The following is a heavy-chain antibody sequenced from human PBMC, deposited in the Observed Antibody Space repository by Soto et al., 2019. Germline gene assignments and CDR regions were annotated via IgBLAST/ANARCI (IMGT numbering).Heavy chain of an antibody. V-gene: IGHV3-7*01. Sequence: EVQLVESGGGLVQPGGSLRLSCAASGFTFSNYWMSWVRQAPGKGLEWVANIKLYGREKDCVDSVKGRFTISRDNAKKSLYLQMNSLRAEDTAVYYCARVGGFCSGGSCQVLFFDSWGQGALVTVSS. CDR3: ARVGGFCSGGSCQVLFFDS. D-gene: IGHD2-15*01. CDR1: GFTFSNYW. CDR2: IKLYGREK. J-gene: IGHJ4*02.